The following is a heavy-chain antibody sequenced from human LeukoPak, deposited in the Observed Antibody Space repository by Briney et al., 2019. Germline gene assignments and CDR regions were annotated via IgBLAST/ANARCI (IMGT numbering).Heavy chain of an antibody. D-gene: IGHD3-16*01. CDR3: ARAVYRTHFDY. V-gene: IGHV3-11*01. CDR1: GFTFSDYY. Sequence: GGSLRLSCAASGFTFSDYYMSWIRQAPEKGLEWVSYISSSGSTIYYADSVKGRFTISRDNAKNSLYLQMNSLRAEDTAVYYCARAVYRTHFDYWGQGTLVTVSS. CDR2: ISSSGSTI. J-gene: IGHJ4*02.